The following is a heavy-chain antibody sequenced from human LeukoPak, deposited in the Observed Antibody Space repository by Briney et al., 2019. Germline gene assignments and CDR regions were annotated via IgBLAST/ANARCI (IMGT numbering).Heavy chain of an antibody. J-gene: IGHJ5*02. CDR1: GGSFSGYY. CDR2: INHSGST. D-gene: IGHD4-17*01. Sequence: PSETLSLTCAIYGGSFSGYYWSWIRQPPGKGLEWIGDINHSGSTNYNPSLKSRVTISVDTSKNQFSLKLSSVTAADTAVYYCATTTTVSTPWGQGTLVTVSS. CDR3: ATTTTVSTP. V-gene: IGHV4-34*01.